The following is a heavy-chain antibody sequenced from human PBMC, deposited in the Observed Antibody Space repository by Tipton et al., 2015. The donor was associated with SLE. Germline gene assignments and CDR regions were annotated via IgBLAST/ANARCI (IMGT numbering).Heavy chain of an antibody. CDR3: ARGRVSSSSWDWYFDL. CDR2: IYYSGST. J-gene: IGHJ2*01. CDR1: GGSISSYY. Sequence: TLSLTCTVSGGSISSYYWSWIRQPPGKGLEWIGYIYYSGSTNYSPSLKSRVTISVDTSKNQFSLKLSSVTAADTAVYYCARGRVSSSSWDWYFDLWGRGTLVTVSS. D-gene: IGHD6-13*01. V-gene: IGHV4-59*01.